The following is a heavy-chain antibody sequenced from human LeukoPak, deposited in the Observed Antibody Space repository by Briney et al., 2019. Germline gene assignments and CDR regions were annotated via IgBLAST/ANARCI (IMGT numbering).Heavy chain of an antibody. CDR2: IIPIFGTA. Sequence: SVKVSCKASGGTFSSYAISWVRQAPGQGLEWMGGIIPIFGTANYAEKFQGRVTITTDESTSTAYMELSSLRSEDTAVYYCARALSVDTAMVNRIYYYYYYMDVWGKGTTVTVSS. J-gene: IGHJ6*03. CDR3: ARALSVDTAMVNRIYYYYYYMDV. V-gene: IGHV1-69*05. CDR1: GGTFSSYA. D-gene: IGHD5-18*01.